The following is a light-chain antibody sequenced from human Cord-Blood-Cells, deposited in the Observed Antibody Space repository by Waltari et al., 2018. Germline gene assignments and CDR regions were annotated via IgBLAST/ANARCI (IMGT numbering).Light chain of an antibody. CDR3: QQYNNWPPYS. CDR2: GAS. J-gene: IGKJ2*03. CDR1: QSVSNN. V-gene: IGKV3-15*01. Sequence: EIVMTQSPATLSVSPGERATLSCRASQSVSNNLAWYQQKPGQAPRLLIYGASTRATGIPARFSGSGSGTEFTLTISSLQSEDFAVYYCQQYNNWPPYSFGQGTKLEIK.